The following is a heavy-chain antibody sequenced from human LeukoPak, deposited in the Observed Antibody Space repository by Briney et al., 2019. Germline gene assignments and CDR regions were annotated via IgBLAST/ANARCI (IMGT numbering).Heavy chain of an antibody. D-gene: IGHD4-23*01. CDR3: ARDVVYGGNSGGWYYGMDV. CDR2: ISSSSSYI. V-gene: IGHV3-21*01. J-gene: IGHJ6*02. CDR1: GFTLSSYS. Sequence: SGGSLRLSCAASGFTLSSYSMNWVRQAPGKGLEWVSSISSSSSYIYYADSVKGRFTISRDNAKNSLYLQMNSLRAEDTAVYYCARDVVYGGNSGGWYYGMDVWCQGTTVTVSS.